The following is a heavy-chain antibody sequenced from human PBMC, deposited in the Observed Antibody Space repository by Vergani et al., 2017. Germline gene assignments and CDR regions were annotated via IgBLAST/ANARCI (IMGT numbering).Heavy chain of an antibody. CDR2: ISAYNGNT. Sequence: QVQLVQSGAEVKKPGASVKVSCKASGYTFTSYGISWVRQAPGQGLEWMGWISAYNGNTNYAQKLQGRVTMTEDTSTDTAYMELSSLRSEDTAVYYCATGNYYDSSGYFPLYWGQGTLVTVSS. CDR1: GYTFTSYG. CDR3: ATGNYYDSSGYFPLY. D-gene: IGHD3-22*01. V-gene: IGHV1-18*01. J-gene: IGHJ4*02.